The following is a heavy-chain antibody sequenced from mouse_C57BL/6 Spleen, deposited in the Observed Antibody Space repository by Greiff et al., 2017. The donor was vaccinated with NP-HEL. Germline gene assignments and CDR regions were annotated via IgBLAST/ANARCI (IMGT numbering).Heavy chain of an antibody. Sequence: VQLQQSGAELVRPGTSVKVSCTASGYAFTNYLIEWVKQRPGQGLEWIGVINPGSGGTNYNEKFKGKATLTADKSSSTAYMQLSSLTSEDSAVYFWARTITTVVATEGYFDVWGTGTTVTVSS. CDR1: GYAFTNYL. CDR3: ARTITTVVATEGYFDV. D-gene: IGHD1-1*01. J-gene: IGHJ1*03. CDR2: INPGSGGT. V-gene: IGHV1-54*01.